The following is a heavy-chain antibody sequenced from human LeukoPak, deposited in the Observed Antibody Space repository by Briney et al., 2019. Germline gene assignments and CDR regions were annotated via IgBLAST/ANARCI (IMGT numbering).Heavy chain of an antibody. CDR3: ARGYSYGYEPFDY. D-gene: IGHD5-18*01. CDR1: GGSISSGGYS. CDR2: IYHSGST. V-gene: IGHV4-30-2*01. Sequence: SETLSLTCAVSGGSISSGGYSWSWIRQPPGKGLEWIGYIYHSGSTYYNPSLKSRVTISVDRSKNQFSLKLSSVTAADTAVYYYARGYSYGYEPFDYWGQGTLVTVSS. J-gene: IGHJ4*02.